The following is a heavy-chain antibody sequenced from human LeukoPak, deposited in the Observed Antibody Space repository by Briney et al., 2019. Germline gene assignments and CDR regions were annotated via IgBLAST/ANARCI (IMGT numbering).Heavy chain of an antibody. V-gene: IGHV3-7*01. D-gene: IGHD6-19*01. CDR1: GFTFTSHW. Sequence: GGSLRPSCAASGFTFTSHWMSWVRQAPGKGLEWVANIKQDGSEMYYVDSVKGRFTISRDNAKNSLYLQMNSLRAEDTAVYYCAREGAVAGRYYLDHWGQGTLVTVSS. CDR2: IKQDGSEM. J-gene: IGHJ4*02. CDR3: AREGAVAGRYYLDH.